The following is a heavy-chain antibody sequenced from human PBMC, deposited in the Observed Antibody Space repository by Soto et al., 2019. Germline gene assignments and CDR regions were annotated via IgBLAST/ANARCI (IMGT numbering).Heavy chain of an antibody. CDR1: GFTFSSYA. J-gene: IGHJ4*02. D-gene: IGHD3-22*01. Sequence: GGSLRLSCAASGFTFSSYAMSWVRQAPGKGLEWVSAISGSGSSTNYADSVKGRFTISRDSSENTLYLQMNSLRAEDTAVYFCAKDSSYYYDSSGYSHAGFEYWGQGTLVTVSS. CDR3: AKDSSYYYDSSGYSHAGFEY. V-gene: IGHV3-23*01. CDR2: ISGSGSST.